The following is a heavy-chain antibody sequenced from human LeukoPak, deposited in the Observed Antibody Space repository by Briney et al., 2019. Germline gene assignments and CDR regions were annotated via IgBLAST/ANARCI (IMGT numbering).Heavy chain of an antibody. CDR3: ARGGRTYDPGFDP. Sequence: SETLSLTCTVSGGSISGYYWSWIRQPAGRGLEWIGRIYTSGSTNYNPSLKSRVTMSIDTSRNQFSLKVNSVTAADTAVYYCARGGRTYDPGFDPWGQGSLVTVSS. D-gene: IGHD3-22*01. CDR2: IYTSGST. V-gene: IGHV4-4*07. J-gene: IGHJ5*02. CDR1: GGSISGYY.